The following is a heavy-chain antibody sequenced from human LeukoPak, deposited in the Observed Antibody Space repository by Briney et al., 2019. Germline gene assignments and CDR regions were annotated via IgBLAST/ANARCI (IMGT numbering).Heavy chain of an antibody. V-gene: IGHV4-38-2*01. CDR1: GYSISSGYY. CDR3: ARGLRGYSYGYPRYYYYMDV. J-gene: IGHJ6*03. CDR2: IYHSGST. D-gene: IGHD5-18*01. Sequence: SETLSLTCAVSGYSISSGYYWGWIRQPPGKGLEWIGSIYHSGSTNYNPSLKSRVTISVDTSKNQFSLKLSSVTAADTAVYYCARGLRGYSYGYPRYYYYMDVWGKGTTVTVSS.